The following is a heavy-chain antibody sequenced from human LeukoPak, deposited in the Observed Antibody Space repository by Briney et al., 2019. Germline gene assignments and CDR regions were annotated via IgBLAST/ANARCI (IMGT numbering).Heavy chain of an antibody. J-gene: IGHJ6*03. CDR2: IYTSGST. CDR1: GGSISSYY. CDR3: ARGKLYYYYYMDV. V-gene: IGHV4-4*07. Sequence: SETLSLTCTVSGGSISSYYWSWIRQPVGKGLEWIGRIYTSGSTNYNPSLKSRVTISVDTSKNQFSLKLSSVTAADTAVYYCARGKLYYYYYMDVWGKGTTVTVSS.